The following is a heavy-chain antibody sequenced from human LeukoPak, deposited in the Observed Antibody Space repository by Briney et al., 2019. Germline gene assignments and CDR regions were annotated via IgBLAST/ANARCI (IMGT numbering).Heavy chain of an antibody. Sequence: PGGSLRLSCAASGFTFSSYAMHWVRQAPGKGLEYVSAISSNGGSTYYANSVKGRFTISRDNSKNTLYLQMDSLRAEDMAVYYCARGPGRYFDWFDYWGQGTLVTVSS. J-gene: IGHJ4*02. CDR3: ARGPGRYFDWFDY. V-gene: IGHV3-64*01. CDR2: ISSNGGST. D-gene: IGHD3-9*01. CDR1: GFTFSSYA.